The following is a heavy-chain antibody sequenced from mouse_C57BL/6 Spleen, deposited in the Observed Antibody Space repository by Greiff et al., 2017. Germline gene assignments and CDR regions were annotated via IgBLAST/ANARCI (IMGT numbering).Heavy chain of an antibody. D-gene: IGHD2-3*01. CDR1: RYTFTSYW. J-gene: IGHJ4*01. CDR3: ARRVYDGYYDAMDY. CDR2: IYPGSGST. V-gene: IGHV1-55*01. Sequence: QVQLQQPGAELVKPGASVKMSCKASRYTFTSYWITWVKQRPGQGREWIGDIYPGSGSTNYNEKFKSKATLTVDTSSSTAYMQHSSLTSEDSAVYYCARRVYDGYYDAMDYWGQGTSVTVSS.